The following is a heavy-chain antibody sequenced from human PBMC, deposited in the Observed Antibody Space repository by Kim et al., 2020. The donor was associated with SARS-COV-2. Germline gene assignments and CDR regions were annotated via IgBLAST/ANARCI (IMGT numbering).Heavy chain of an antibody. J-gene: IGHJ4*02. CDR1: GGTFSSYA. Sequence: SVKVSCKASGGTFSSYAISWVRQAPGQGLEWMGGIIPIFGTANYAQKFQGRVTITADESTSTAYMELSSLRSEDTAVYYCAREHCSGGSCYSYFDYWGQGTLVTVSS. V-gene: IGHV1-69*13. D-gene: IGHD2-15*01. CDR2: IIPIFGTA. CDR3: AREHCSGGSCYSYFDY.